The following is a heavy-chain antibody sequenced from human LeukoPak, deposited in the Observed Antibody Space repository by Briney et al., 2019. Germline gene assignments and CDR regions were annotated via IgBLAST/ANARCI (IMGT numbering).Heavy chain of an antibody. J-gene: IGHJ4*02. CDR2: IYYSGST. CDR1: GGSISSNY. Sequence: SETLSLTCTVSGGSISSNYWSWIRQPPGKGLEWTGYIYYSGSTNYNPSLKSRVTISVDTSKNQFSLKLSSVTAADTAVYYCARVLWFGESTAFDYWGQGTLVTVSS. V-gene: IGHV4-59*01. D-gene: IGHD3-10*01. CDR3: ARVLWFGESTAFDY.